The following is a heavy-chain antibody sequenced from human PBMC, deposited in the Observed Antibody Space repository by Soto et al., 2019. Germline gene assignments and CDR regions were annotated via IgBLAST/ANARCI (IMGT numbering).Heavy chain of an antibody. Sequence: GGSLRLSCAASGFLFSSNWMHWVRQAPGKRLVWVSRISGDLSSTDYADSVKGRFTIPRDNAKNTLYLQMDSLRADDTAVYFCARGIGFSAQDYWGQGTLVTVSS. J-gene: IGHJ4*02. D-gene: IGHD6-13*01. V-gene: IGHV3-74*01. CDR3: ARGIGFSAQDY. CDR1: GFLFSSNW. CDR2: ISGDLSST.